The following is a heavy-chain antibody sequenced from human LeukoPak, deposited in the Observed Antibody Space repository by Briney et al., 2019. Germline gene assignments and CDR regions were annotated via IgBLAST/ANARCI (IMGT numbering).Heavy chain of an antibody. D-gene: IGHD5-18*01. V-gene: IGHV4-61*01. J-gene: IGHJ4*02. CDR1: GGSVSSGSYY. CDR3: AREGYSYGPFES. Sequence: PSETLSLTCTVSGGSVSSGSYYWSWIRQPPGKGLEWIGYIYYSGSTNYNPSLKSRVTISVDTSKNQFSLKLSSVTAADTAVYYCAREGYSYGPFESWGQGTPVTVSS. CDR2: IYYSGST.